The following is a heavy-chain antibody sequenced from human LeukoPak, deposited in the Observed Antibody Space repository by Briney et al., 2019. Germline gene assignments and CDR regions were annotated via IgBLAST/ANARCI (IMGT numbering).Heavy chain of an antibody. CDR3: AKKRDAFDI. V-gene: IGHV3-23*01. CDR1: GFTFSSYA. CDR2: LTDSGGTT. J-gene: IGHJ3*02. D-gene: IGHD5-24*01. Sequence: PGGSLRLSCVASGFTFSSYAMGWVRQAPGKRPEWVSSLTDSGGTTYYVDSVKGRFTISRDNSKNTLYLHMNSLRAEDTAMHYCAKKRDAFDIWGQGTVVAVSS.